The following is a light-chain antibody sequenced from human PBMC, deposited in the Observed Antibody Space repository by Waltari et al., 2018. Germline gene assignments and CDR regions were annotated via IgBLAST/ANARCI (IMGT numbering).Light chain of an antibody. J-gene: IGLJ3*02. CDR3: AAWDDSLGGRWV. CDR1: ASNLGNNL. Sequence: QSVLTQPPSASGTPGPRVTMSCSGSASNLGNNLVTWYQQLPGKAPKLVIYRSDQRPSGVPDRFSASKSGTSASLAISGLQSEDEADYYCAAWDDSLGGRWVFGGGTKVTVL. V-gene: IGLV1-44*01. CDR2: RSD.